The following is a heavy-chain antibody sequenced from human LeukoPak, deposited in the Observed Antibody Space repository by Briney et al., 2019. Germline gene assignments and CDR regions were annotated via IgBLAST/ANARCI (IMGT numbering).Heavy chain of an antibody. CDR3: AREGGRVYHVLTGYYQPYYFDY. Sequence: GASVKVSCKASGYTFTDYYIHWVRQAPGPGLEWMGWINPNSGDTNYAQKFRGRVTLSRDTSISTAYMDLTRLRSGDTAVYYCAREGGRVYHVLTGYYQPYYFDYWGQGTLVTVSS. J-gene: IGHJ4*02. CDR1: GYTFTDYY. CDR2: INPNSGDT. D-gene: IGHD3-9*01. V-gene: IGHV1-2*02.